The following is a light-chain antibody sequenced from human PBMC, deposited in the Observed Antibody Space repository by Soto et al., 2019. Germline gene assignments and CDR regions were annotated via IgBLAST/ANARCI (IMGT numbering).Light chain of an antibody. V-gene: IGKV2-28*01. CDR1: PSLLQSNGYHY. Sequence: ITLTQSARSMAVTTGEPASTPSRSSPSLLQSNGYHYFDWYLQKPGQYPQLLIYLGSNRASGVPDRFSGSGSGTDCTLKISRVEADEVVVNYCMQPLESWTFGQGTRWRS. J-gene: IGKJ1*01. CDR3: MQPLESWT. CDR2: LGS.